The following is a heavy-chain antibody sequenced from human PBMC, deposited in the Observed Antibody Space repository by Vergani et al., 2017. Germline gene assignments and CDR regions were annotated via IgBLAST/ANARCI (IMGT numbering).Heavy chain of an antibody. J-gene: IGHJ3*02. CDR1: GFTFDDYA. D-gene: IGHD1-26*01. CDR3: AKDQGRGVGPPGDAFDI. V-gene: IGHV3-9*01. CDR2: ISWNSGSI. Sequence: EVQLVESGGGLVQPGRSLRLSCAASGFTFDDYAMHWVRQAPGKGLEWVSGISWNSGSIGYADSVKGRFTISRDNAKNSLYLQMNSLRAEDTALYYCAKDQGRGVGPPGDAFDIWGQGTMVTVSS.